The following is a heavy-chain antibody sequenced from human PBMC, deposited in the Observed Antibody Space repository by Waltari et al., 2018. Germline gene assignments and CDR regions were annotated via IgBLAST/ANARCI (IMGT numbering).Heavy chain of an antibody. CDR3: ARVAAGSRWFDP. V-gene: IGHV4-59*11. CDR1: GGSISSHY. Sequence: QVQLQESGPGLVKPSETLSLTCTVSGGSISSHYWSWIRQPPGKGLEWIGYIYYSGSTNYNPSLKSRVTISVDTSKNQFSLKLSSVTAADTAVYYCARVAAGSRWFDPWGQGTLVTVSS. D-gene: IGHD6-13*01. J-gene: IGHJ5*02. CDR2: IYYSGST.